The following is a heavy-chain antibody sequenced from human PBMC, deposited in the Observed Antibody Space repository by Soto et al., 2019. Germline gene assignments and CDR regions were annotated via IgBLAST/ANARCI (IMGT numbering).Heavy chain of an antibody. CDR1: GGSISSYY. D-gene: IGHD3-10*02. CDR2: IFYSGST. Sequence: QVQLQESGPGLVKPSETLSLTCTVSGGSISSYYWSWIRQPPGKGLEWIGFIFYSGSTSYNPSLKGRVTISIDTSEYQFSLKLTAADTAVYYCASMIGDPVLSFDSWGQGTLVAVSS. J-gene: IGHJ5*01. V-gene: IGHV4-59*01. CDR3: ASMIGDPVLSFDS.